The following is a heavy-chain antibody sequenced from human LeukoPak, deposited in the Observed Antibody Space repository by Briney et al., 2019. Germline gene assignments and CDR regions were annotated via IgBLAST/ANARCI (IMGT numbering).Heavy chain of an antibody. J-gene: IGHJ5*02. Sequence: SETLSLTCTVSGGSISSSSYYWGWIRQPPGKGLEWIGSIYYSGSTYYNPSFKGRVTISVDTSKNQFSLKLSSVTAADTAVYYCAREGAAAGFKFDWFDPWGRGTLVTVSS. D-gene: IGHD6-13*01. CDR1: GGSISSSSYY. V-gene: IGHV4-39*02. CDR2: IYYSGST. CDR3: AREGAAAGFKFDWFDP.